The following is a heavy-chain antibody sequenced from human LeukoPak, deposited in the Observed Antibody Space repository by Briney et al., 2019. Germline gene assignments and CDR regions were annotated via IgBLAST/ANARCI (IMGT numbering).Heavy chain of an antibody. J-gene: IGHJ3*02. Sequence: SQTLSLTCTVSGGSISSGGYYWSWIRQPPGKGLEWIGYIFHTGNTYYNPSLKSRVTISVDTSKNQFSLKLSSVTAADTAVYYCASRCSSTSCQGAFDIWGQGTMVTVSS. V-gene: IGHV4-30-2*01. D-gene: IGHD2-2*01. CDR1: GGSISSGGYY. CDR3: ASRCSSTSCQGAFDI. CDR2: IFHTGNT.